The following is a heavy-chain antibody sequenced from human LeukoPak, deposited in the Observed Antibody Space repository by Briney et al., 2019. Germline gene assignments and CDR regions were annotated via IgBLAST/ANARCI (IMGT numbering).Heavy chain of an antibody. CDR2: IWYDGSNK. V-gene: IGHV3-33*01. D-gene: IGHD5-18*01. CDR3: AGYSYGYLGAGAFDI. CDR1: GFTFSSYA. Sequence: GRSLRLSCAASGFTFSSYAMPWVRQAPGKGLEWVAVIWYDGSNKYYADSVKGRFTISRDNSKNTLYLQMNSLRDEDTAVYYCAGYSYGYLGAGAFDIWGQGTMVTVSS. J-gene: IGHJ3*02.